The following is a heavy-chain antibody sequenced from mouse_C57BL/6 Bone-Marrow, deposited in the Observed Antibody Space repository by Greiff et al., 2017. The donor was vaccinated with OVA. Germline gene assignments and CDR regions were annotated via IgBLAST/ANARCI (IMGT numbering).Heavy chain of an antibody. J-gene: IGHJ2*01. CDR1: GFTFSSYT. CDR3: ARQRGELGLDFDY. V-gene: IGHV5-9*01. Sequence: EVMLVESGGGLVKPGGSLKLSCAASGFTFSSYTMSWVRQTPEKRLEWVATISGGGGNTYYPDSVKGRFTISRDNAKNTLYLQMSSVRSEDTALYYCARQRGELGLDFDYWGQGTTLTVSS. CDR2: ISGGGGNT.